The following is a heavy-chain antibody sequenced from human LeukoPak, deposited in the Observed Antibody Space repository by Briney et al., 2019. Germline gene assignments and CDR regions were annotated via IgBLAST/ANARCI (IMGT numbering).Heavy chain of an antibody. V-gene: IGHV4-39*01. CDR1: GGSISSSSYY. CDR3: ARKRYGSGSYYLDY. D-gene: IGHD3-10*01. Sequence: SETLSLTCTVSGGSISSSSYYWGWIRQPPGKGLEWIGSIYYSGSTYYNPSLKSRVTISVDTSKNQFSLKLSSVTAADTAVHYCARKRYGSGSYYLDYWGQGTLVTVSS. CDR2: IYYSGST. J-gene: IGHJ4*02.